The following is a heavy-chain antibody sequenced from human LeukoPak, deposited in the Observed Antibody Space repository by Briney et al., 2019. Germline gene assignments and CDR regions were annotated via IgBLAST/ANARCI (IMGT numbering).Heavy chain of an antibody. V-gene: IGHV4-39*07. CDR3: ARLAREGSGSHLDY. Sequence: PSETLSLTCTVSGGSISSSSYYWGWIRQPPGKGLEWIGSIYYSGSTNYNPSLKSRVTISVDTSKNQFSLKLSSVTAADTAVYYCARLAREGSGSHLDYWGQGTLVTVSS. D-gene: IGHD3-10*01. CDR2: IYYSGST. CDR1: GGSISSSSYY. J-gene: IGHJ4*02.